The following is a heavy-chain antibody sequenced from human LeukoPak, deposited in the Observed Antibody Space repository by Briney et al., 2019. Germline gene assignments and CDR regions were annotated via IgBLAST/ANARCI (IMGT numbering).Heavy chain of an antibody. D-gene: IGHD4-17*01. V-gene: IGHV3-64*01. J-gene: IGHJ4*02. CDR3: ARDGGTVTPYFDY. CDR1: GFTFSSYA. CDR2: ISSNGGST. Sequence: GGSLRLSCAASGFTFSSYAMHWISQAPGKGLEYVSAISSNGGSTYYANSVKGRFTISRDNSKNTLYLQMGSLRAEDMAVYYCARDGGTVTPYFDYWGQGTLVTVSS.